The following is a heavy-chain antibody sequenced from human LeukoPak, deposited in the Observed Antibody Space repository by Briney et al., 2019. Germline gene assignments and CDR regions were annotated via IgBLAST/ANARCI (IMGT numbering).Heavy chain of an antibody. Sequence: RSGGSLRLSCAASGFTFSSYAMSWVRQAPGKGLEWAGRIKSKTDGGTTDYAAPVKGRFTISRDDSKNTLYLQMNSLKTEDTAVYYCTTSSRWGQGTLVTVSS. CDR2: IKSKTDGGTT. CDR3: TTSSR. V-gene: IGHV3-15*01. CDR1: GFTFSSYA. J-gene: IGHJ4*02.